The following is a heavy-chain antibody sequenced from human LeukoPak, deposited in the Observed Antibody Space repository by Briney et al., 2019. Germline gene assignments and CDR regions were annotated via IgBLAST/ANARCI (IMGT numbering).Heavy chain of an antibody. CDR2: ISLDGTNQ. D-gene: IGHD1-26*01. Sequence: SLTLSCAAARFTSSNNGMHWDRQAQGKGLEWLTPISLDGTNQFYADSVRGRFTSYRDNSTDTLYLRMDGLRDDDTAVYFCADDCRLRGATFPGLWGQGTLVTVFS. CDR3: ADDCRLRGATFPGL. V-gene: IGHV3-30*18. J-gene: IGHJ4*02. CDR1: RFTSSNNG.